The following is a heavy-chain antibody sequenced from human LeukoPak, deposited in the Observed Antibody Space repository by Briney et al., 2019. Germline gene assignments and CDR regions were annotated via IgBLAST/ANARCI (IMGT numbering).Heavy chain of an antibody. D-gene: IGHD5-24*01. CDR1: GGSFSGYY. CDR2: INHSGST. V-gene: IGHV4-34*01. J-gene: IGHJ4*02. CDR3: ARDSLNGYNWDY. Sequence: SETLSLTCAVYGGSFSGYYWSWIRQPPGKGLEWIGEINHSGSTNYNPSLKSRVTISVDTSKNQFSLKLSSVTAADTAVYYCARDSLNGYNWDYWGQGTLVTVSS.